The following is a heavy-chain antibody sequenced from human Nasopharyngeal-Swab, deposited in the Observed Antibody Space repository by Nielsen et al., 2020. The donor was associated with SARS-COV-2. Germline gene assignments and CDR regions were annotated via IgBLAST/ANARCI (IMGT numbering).Heavy chain of an antibody. CDR3: ARIHGSIAVAGDFDY. CDR2: IFSNDEK. CDR1: GFSLSNARMG. J-gene: IGHJ4*02. D-gene: IGHD6-19*01. V-gene: IGHV2-26*01. Sequence: SGPTLVKPTEILTLTCTVSGFSLSNARMGVSWIRQPPGKALEWLAHIFSNDEKSYSTSLKSRLTISKDTSKSQVVLTMTNMDPVDTATYYCARIHGSIAVAGDFDYWGQGTLVTVSS.